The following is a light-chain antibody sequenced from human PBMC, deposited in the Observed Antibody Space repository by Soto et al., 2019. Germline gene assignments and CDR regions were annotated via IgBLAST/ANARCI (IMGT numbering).Light chain of an antibody. CDR2: DAS. CDR3: QHGYVAPYS. V-gene: IGKV1-5*01. Sequence: DIQMTQSPSTLSASVGDRVTITCRASQSISSWLAWYQQKPGKAPKLLIYDASRLQRGVPSRFSGSGSGTDFTLTIGSLQPEDSATYYCQHGYVAPYSSGQGTKVDI. CDR1: QSISSW. J-gene: IGKJ2*03.